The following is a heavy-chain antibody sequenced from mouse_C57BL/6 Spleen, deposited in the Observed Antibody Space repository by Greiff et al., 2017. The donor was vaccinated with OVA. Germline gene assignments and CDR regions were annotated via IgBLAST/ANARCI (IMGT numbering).Heavy chain of an antibody. Sequence: EVKLMESGGDLVKPGGSLKLSCAASGFTFSSYGMSWVRQTPDKRLEWVATISSGGSYTYYPDSVKGRFTISRDNAKNTLYLQMSSLKSEDTAMYYCARQRGSSGYYFDYWGQGTTLTVSS. D-gene: IGHD3-2*02. J-gene: IGHJ2*01. CDR2: ISSGGSYT. CDR1: GFTFSSYG. CDR3: ARQRGSSGYYFDY. V-gene: IGHV5-6*01.